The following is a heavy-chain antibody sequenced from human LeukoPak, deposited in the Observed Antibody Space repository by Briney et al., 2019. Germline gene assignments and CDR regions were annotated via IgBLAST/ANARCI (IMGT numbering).Heavy chain of an antibody. V-gene: IGHV4-39*07. D-gene: IGHD1-26*01. Sequence: SETLSLTCTVSGGSISRGSYYWGWLRQPPGKGVKWIGSVYYSGSTYYKLSLKSRATTSVDTSKDQFSLKLSSVTGADTAVYYCARVSTPYTATYEAKTLFDIWGQGTMVTVSS. J-gene: IGHJ3*02. CDR3: ARVSTPYTATYEAKTLFDI. CDR1: GGSISRGSYY. CDR2: VYYSGST.